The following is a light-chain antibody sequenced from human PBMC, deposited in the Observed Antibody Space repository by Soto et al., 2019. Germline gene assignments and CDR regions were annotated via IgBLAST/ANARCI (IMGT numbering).Light chain of an antibody. V-gene: IGKV2-28*01. Sequence: DIVMTQSPLSLPVTPGEPASISCRSSQSLLHSNGYNYLDWYLQKPGQSPQILIYAGSNRASGVPDRFSGSGSATDFTLKISRVEAEDVETDYCMQAVQTPRTFGPRTKLEIK. J-gene: IGKJ2*01. CDR2: AGS. CDR1: QSLLHSNGYNY. CDR3: MQAVQTPRT.